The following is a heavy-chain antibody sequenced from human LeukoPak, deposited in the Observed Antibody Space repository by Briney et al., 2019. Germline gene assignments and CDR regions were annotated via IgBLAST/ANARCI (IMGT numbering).Heavy chain of an antibody. D-gene: IGHD5-18*01. Sequence: SVKVSRKASGFTFTSSAMQWVRQARGQRLEWIGWIVVGSGNTNYAQKFQERVTITRDMSTSTAYMELSSLRSEDTAVYYCAAVLGRDVDTAMVDDYWGQGTLVTVSS. CDR3: AAVLGRDVDTAMVDDY. J-gene: IGHJ4*02. CDR2: IVVGSGNT. CDR1: GFTFTSSA. V-gene: IGHV1-58*02.